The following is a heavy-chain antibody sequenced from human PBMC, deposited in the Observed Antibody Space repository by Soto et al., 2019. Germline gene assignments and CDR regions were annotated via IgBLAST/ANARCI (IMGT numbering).Heavy chain of an antibody. CDR2: ITSSSVTM. D-gene: IGHD1-1*01. Sequence: GGSLRLCCAASGFTFSTHSMNWVRQAPGKGLEWISYITSSSVTMYADSVKGRFTISRDNAKNSLYLQMNSLRAEDTAVYFCVGEVGFQLIYWGQRTLVTVSS. V-gene: IGHV3-48*01. J-gene: IGHJ4*02. CDR3: VGEVGFQLIY. CDR1: GFTFSTHS.